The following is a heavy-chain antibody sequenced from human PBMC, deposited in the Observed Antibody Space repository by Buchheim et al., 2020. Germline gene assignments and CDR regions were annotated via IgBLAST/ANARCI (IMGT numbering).Heavy chain of an antibody. Sequence: EVQLLESGGGLVQPGGSLRLSCAASGFTLSTYGMGWVRQAPGKGLEWVSTLRGGGDSTYPADSVKGRFTISRDNSKNTLYLQMNSLRVEDTAVYYCARVYTSGYSPYSFDYWGQGTL. CDR2: LRGGGDST. J-gene: IGHJ4*02. V-gene: IGHV3-23*01. D-gene: IGHD3-22*01. CDR3: ARVYTSGYSPYSFDY. CDR1: GFTLSTYG.